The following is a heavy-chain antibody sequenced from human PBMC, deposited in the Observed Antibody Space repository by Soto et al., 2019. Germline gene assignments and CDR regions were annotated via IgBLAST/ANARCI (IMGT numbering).Heavy chain of an antibody. CDR1: GFTFSSYS. V-gene: IGHV3-48*01. D-gene: IGHD6-19*01. J-gene: IGHJ4*02. CDR2: ISSSSSTI. Sequence: EVQLVESGGGLVQPGGSLRLSCAASGFTFSSYSMNWVRQAPGKGLEWVSYISSSSSTIYYADSVKGRFTISRDNAKNSLYLKMNSLRAEDTAVYYCARDSYSSGWYAGGDYWGQGTLVTVSS. CDR3: ARDSYSSGWYAGGDY.